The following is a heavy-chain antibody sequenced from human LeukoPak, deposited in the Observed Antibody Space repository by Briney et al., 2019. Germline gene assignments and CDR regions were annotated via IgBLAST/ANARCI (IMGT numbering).Heavy chain of an antibody. D-gene: IGHD6-6*01. V-gene: IGHV1-18*01. CDR3: ARRARGPDVNFDY. J-gene: IGHJ4*02. Sequence: ASVKVSCKASGGTFSSYAISWVRQAPGQGLEWMGWISAYNGNTNYAQKLQGRVTMTTDTSTSTAYMELRSLRSDDTAVYYCARRARGPDVNFDYWGQGTLVTVSS. CDR1: GGTFSSYA. CDR2: ISAYNGNT.